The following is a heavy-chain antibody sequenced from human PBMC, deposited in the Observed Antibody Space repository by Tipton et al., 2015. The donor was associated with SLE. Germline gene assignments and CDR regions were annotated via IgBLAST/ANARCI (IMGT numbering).Heavy chain of an antibody. Sequence: TLSLTCSVSGGSLTNYYWHWIRQPPGKGLEWLGYIYYRGTTYYNPSLKSRVTMSVDTSKNQFSLRLTSVTAADTAVYYCARSRGSSNFDPPGYWGQGTLVTVSS. D-gene: IGHD3-16*01. CDR1: GGSLTNYY. J-gene: IGHJ4*02. CDR3: ARSRGSSNFDPPGY. CDR2: IYYRGTT. V-gene: IGHV4-59*01.